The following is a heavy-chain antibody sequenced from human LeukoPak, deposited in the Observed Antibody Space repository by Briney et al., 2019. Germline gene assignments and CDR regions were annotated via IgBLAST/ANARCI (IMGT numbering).Heavy chain of an antibody. CDR2: IWYDGSNK. D-gene: IGHD3-9*01. Sequence: GGSLRLSCAASGFTFSSYGMHCVRQAPGKGLEWVAVIWYDGSNKYYADSVKGRFTISRDNSKNTLYLQMNSLRAEDTAVYYCARDSGLRYFDWLPDYWGQGTLVTVSS. CDR3: ARDSGLRYFDWLPDY. V-gene: IGHV3-33*01. J-gene: IGHJ4*02. CDR1: GFTFSSYG.